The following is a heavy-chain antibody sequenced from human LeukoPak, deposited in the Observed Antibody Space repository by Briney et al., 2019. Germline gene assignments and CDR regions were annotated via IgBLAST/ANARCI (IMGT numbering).Heavy chain of an antibody. D-gene: IGHD3-3*01. CDR2: VNHSGST. CDR3: ARGSMGRFWSGYYPPYFDY. Sequence: SETLSLTCAVYGGSFSGYYWSWIRQPPGKGLEWIGEVNHSGSTNYNPSLKSRVTISVDTSKNQFSLKLSSVTAADTAVYYCARGSMGRFWSGYYPPYFDYWGQGTLVTVSS. CDR1: GGSFSGYY. J-gene: IGHJ4*02. V-gene: IGHV4-34*01.